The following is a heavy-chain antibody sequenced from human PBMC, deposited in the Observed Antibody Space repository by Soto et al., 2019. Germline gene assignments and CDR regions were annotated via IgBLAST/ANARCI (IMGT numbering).Heavy chain of an antibody. CDR3: ARAGDWNYVQDF. J-gene: IGHJ4*02. V-gene: IGHV3-74*01. Sequence: GGSLRLSCAASGLTFTNYGINWVRQAPGKGLVWVSRINSAGTRINYADSLKGRFTISRDNAKNTVFLQMNSLRDEDSAVYFCARAGDWNYVQDFWGQGTLVTVSS. D-gene: IGHD1-7*01. CDR2: INSAGTRI. CDR1: GLTFTNYG.